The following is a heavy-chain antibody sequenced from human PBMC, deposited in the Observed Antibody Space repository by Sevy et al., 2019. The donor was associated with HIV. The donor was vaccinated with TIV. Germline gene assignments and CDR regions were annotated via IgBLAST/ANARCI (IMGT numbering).Heavy chain of an antibody. J-gene: IGHJ3*02. V-gene: IGHV3-9*03. CDR1: GFTFDDYA. CDR3: AKDRYYYDSSGAFDI. CDR2: ISWNSGSM. D-gene: IGHD3-22*01. Sequence: SLKISCAASGFTFDDYAMHWVRQAPGKGLEWVSGISWNSGSMGYADSVKGRFTNSRDNAKNYLYLQMNSLRAEDMALYYCAKDRYYYDSSGAFDIWGQGTMVTVSS.